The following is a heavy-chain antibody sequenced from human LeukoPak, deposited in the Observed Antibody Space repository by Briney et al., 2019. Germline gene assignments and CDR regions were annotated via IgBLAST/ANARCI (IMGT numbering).Heavy chain of an antibody. CDR1: GASISTYY. D-gene: IGHD4-11*01. J-gene: IGHJ4*02. CDR3: ARGVRYSNSPRLFDY. Sequence: SETLSLTCTVSGASISTYYWSWIRQPPGKGLEWIGYIYYSGSTGYNPSLKSRVTISVDTSKNQFSLKLSSVTAADTAVYYCARGVRYSNSPRLFDYWGQGTLVTVSS. V-gene: IGHV4-59*01. CDR2: IYYSGST.